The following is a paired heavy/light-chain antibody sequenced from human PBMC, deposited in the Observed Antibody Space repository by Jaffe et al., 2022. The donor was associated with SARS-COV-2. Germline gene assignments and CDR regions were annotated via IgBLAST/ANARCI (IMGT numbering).Light chain of an antibody. CDR3: CSYAGSYTVI. V-gene: IGLV2-11*01. J-gene: IGLJ2*01. CDR2: DVS. CDR1: SSDVGGYNY. Sequence: QSALTQPRSVSGSPGQSVTISCTGTSSDVGGYNYVSWYQQHPGKAPELMIYDVSRRPSGVPDRFSGSKSGNTASLTISGLQAEDEADYYCCSYAGSYTVIFGGGTKLTVL.
Heavy chain of an antibody. Sequence: QLQLQESGPGLVKPSETLSLTCTVSGGSISSSSYYWGWIRQPPGKGLEWIGSFYYSGSTYYNPSLKSRVTISVDTSKNQFSLNLSSVTAADTAVYYCARQGGQLPRINYWGQGTLVTVSS. V-gene: IGHV4-39*01. CDR2: FYYSGST. J-gene: IGHJ4*02. CDR1: GGSISSSSYY. CDR3: ARQGGQLPRINY. D-gene: IGHD1-26*01.